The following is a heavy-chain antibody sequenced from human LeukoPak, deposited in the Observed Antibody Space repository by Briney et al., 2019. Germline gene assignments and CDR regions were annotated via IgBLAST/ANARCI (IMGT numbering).Heavy chain of an antibody. CDR3: AKYVTPPGTYYYGLDV. D-gene: IGHD6-13*01. CDR2: ISGSGDAT. V-gene: IGHV3-23*01. J-gene: IGHJ6*02. Sequence: GGSLRLSCAASGFIFSSYAMNWVRQAPGKGLEWVSGISGSGDATFYADPVKGRFTISRDNSKNTLYLQMNSLRGDDTAVYYCAKYVTPPGTYYYGLDVWGQGTTVTVSS. CDR1: GFIFSSYA.